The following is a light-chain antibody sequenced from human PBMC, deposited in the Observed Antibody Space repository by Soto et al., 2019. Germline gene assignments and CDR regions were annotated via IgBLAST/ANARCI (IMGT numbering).Light chain of an antibody. Sequence: ILMTQSPSSLSASVGATVTITCRASQDVDKWLAWYQQKPGKAPKLLIWKSSTFFGGVPSGFSAVGSGTQYSRTTSGLQPEDVATYDGPQYSSYWTFGQGTMVEIK. J-gene: IGKJ1*01. V-gene: IGKV1-5*03. CDR2: KSS. CDR3: PQYSSYWT. CDR1: QDVDKW.